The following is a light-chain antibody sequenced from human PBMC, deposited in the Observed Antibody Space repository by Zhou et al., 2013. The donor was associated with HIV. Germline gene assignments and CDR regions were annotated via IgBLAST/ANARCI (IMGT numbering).Light chain of an antibody. CDR3: QQYGSSPLT. Sequence: PGTLSLSPGERATLSCRASQSVSSTYLAWYQQKPGQAPRLLIYAASSRATGIPDRFSGSGSGTDFILTISRLEPEDFAIYYCQQYGSSPLTFGGGTKVEIK. CDR2: AAS. J-gene: IGKJ4*01. V-gene: IGKV3-20*01. CDR1: QSVSSTY.